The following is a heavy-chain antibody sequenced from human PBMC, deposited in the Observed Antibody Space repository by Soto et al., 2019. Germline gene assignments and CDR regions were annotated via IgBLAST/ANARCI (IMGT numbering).Heavy chain of an antibody. J-gene: IGHJ4*02. V-gene: IGHV4-28*01. D-gene: IGHD7-27*01. CDR2: IYYTGST. CDR1: SDSISSSNW. CDR3: ARANWYSEY. Sequence: SETLSLTCAVSSDSISSSNWRSWVRQPPGKGLEWIGYIYYTGSTNYNPSLKSRVTMSVDTSKNQFSLNLTSLTAADTAIYYCARANWYSEYWGQGTLVTVSS.